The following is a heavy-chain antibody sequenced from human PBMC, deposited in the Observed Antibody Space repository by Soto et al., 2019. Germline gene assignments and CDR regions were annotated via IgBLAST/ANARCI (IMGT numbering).Heavy chain of an antibody. CDR1: GFTFSSYA. CDR2: ISGSGGST. J-gene: IGHJ4*02. V-gene: IGHV3-23*01. D-gene: IGHD6-13*01. Sequence: GGSLRLSCAASGFTFSSYAMSWVRQAPGKGLEWVSAISGSGGSTYYADSVKGRFTISRDNSKNTLYLQMNSLRAEDTAVYYCAKGPSYSSSWYYFDYWGQGTLVTVSS. CDR3: AKGPSYSSSWYYFDY.